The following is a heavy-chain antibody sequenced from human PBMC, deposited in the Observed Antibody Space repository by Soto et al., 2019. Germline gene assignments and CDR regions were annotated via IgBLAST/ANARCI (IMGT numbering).Heavy chain of an antibody. J-gene: IGHJ4*02. CDR1: GYTFTGYY. V-gene: IGHV1-2*02. CDR2: IKPNSGGN. D-gene: IGHD2-15*01. Sequence: GESLKISCKASGYTFTGYYMHWERQAPGQGLEWMGWIKPNSGGNNYAQKFQGRFTMTRDKSISTAYIELSRLISDDTAVDYCARFRGGRNCPTDYWGQGTLVTVSS. CDR3: ARFRGGRNCPTDY.